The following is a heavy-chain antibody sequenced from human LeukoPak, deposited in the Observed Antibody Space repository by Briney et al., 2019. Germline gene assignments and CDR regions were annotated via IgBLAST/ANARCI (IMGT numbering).Heavy chain of an antibody. J-gene: IGHJ4*02. D-gene: IGHD3-22*01. CDR2: INPNSGRT. V-gene: IGHV1-2*02. CDR3: ARGTYYDSSAYSGVRLFDY. CDR1: GYTLTSYG. Sequence: ASVKVSCKASGYTLTSYGISWVRQAPGQGLEWMGWINPNSGRTNYAQKFQGRVTMTGDTSISTAYMELTRLTSDDTAVYYCARGTYYDSSAYSGVRLFDYWGQGTLVTVSS.